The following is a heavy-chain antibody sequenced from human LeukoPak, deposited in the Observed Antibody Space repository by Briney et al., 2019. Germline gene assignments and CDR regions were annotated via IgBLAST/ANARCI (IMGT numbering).Heavy chain of an antibody. V-gene: IGHV3-23*01. CDR1: GFTFSNYG. CDR2: MSGSGGST. D-gene: IGHD3-16*02. CDR3: AKDSYYDYVWGSYRYTNQFDY. Sequence: GGSLRLSCAASGFTFSNYGMSWVRQAPGKGLEWVSGMSGSGGSTYYADSVKGRFTISRDNSKSTLYLQMNSLRAEDTAVYYCAKDSYYDYVWGSYRYTNQFDYWGQGTLDTVSS. J-gene: IGHJ4*02.